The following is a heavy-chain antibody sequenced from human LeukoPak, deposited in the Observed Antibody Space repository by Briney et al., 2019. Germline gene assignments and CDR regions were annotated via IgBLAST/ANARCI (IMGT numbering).Heavy chain of an antibody. CDR1: SGSITGYY. Sequence: SETLSLTCTVSSGSITGYYWSWIRQPPGKGLEWIAYVYATGTTNYNPSLKTRATISIDTSKNQLSLTLTSLTATDTAVYYCARVGSGGAWFDFWGQGALVTVSS. V-gene: IGHV4-59*01. CDR3: ARVGSGGAWFDF. D-gene: IGHD6-19*01. J-gene: IGHJ4*02. CDR2: VYATGTT.